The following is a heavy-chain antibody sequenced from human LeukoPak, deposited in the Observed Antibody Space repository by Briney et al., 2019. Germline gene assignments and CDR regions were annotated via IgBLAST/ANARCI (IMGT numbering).Heavy chain of an antibody. D-gene: IGHD3-10*01. Sequence: GGSLRLSCAASGFTVSSNYMSWVRQAPGKGLEWVSVLYNGGNTYYADSVKGRFTVSRDNSKNTLYLQMNSLRAEDTAVCYCARYDGGSGPFDYWAREPWSPSPQ. V-gene: IGHV3-53*01. CDR3: ARYDGGSGPFDY. CDR1: GFTVSSNY. J-gene: IGHJ4*02. CDR2: LYNGGNT.